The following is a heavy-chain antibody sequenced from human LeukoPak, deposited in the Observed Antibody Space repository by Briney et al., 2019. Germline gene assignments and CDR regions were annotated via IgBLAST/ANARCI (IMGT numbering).Heavy chain of an antibody. D-gene: IGHD5-24*01. CDR3: ARHSGVEIYHYYYGMDV. Sequence: VASVKVSCKASGGTFSIYAISWVRQAPGQGLEWMGRIIPILGIANYAQKFQGRVTITADKSTSTAYMELSSLRSEDTAVYYCARHSGVEIYHYYYGMDVWGQGTTVTVSS. J-gene: IGHJ6*02. CDR2: IIPILGIA. V-gene: IGHV1-69*04. CDR1: GGTFSIYA.